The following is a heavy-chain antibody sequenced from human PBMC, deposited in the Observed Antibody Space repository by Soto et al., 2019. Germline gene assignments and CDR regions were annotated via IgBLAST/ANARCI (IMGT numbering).Heavy chain of an antibody. D-gene: IGHD6-19*01. Sequence: EVQLVESGGGLVQPGGSLRLSCAASGLIFSDYHMDWVRQAPGKGLEWVGRIRRKANSYTTEYAASVKARFTISKDDSNNSLYLQMNSLKGEDTAVYYCTMLGGWSGGSSGMDVWRQGTTVTVSS. CDR1: GLIFSDYH. J-gene: IGHJ6*02. CDR3: TMLGGWSGGSSGMDV. V-gene: IGHV3-72*01. CDR2: IRRKANSYTT.